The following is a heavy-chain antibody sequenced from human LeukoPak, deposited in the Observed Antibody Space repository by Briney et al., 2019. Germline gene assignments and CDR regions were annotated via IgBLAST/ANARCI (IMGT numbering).Heavy chain of an antibody. CDR2: MNPNSGNT. Sequence: ASVQVSCQASGYTFTSYDIHWVGPATGQGVEWMGWMNPNSGNTGYAQKFQGRVTITRNTSISTAYMELSSLRSEDTAVYYCARGLSTLSWFDPWGQGTLVTVSS. D-gene: IGHD4-17*01. J-gene: IGHJ5*02. CDR1: GYTFTSYD. V-gene: IGHV1-8*03. CDR3: ARGLSTLSWFDP.